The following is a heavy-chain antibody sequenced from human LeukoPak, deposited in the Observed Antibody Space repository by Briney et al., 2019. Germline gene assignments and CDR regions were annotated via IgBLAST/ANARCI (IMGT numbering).Heavy chain of an antibody. CDR1: GFTFDDYG. J-gene: IGHJ4*02. D-gene: IGHD5-18*01. V-gene: IGHV3-20*04. CDR3: AFYSYGYRDFDY. CDR2: INWNGGST. Sequence: GGSLRLSCAASGFTFDDYGMSWVRQAPGKGLEWVSGINWNGGSTGYADSVKGRFTISRDNAKNSLYLQMNSLRAEDTALYYCAFYSYGYRDFDYWGQGTLVTVPS.